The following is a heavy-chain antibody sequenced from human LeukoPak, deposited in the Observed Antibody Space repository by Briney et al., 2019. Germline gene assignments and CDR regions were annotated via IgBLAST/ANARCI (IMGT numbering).Heavy chain of an antibody. CDR3: ARDFSSGLYFFDY. CDR2: VIPLSGTA. J-gene: IGHJ4*02. CDR1: GGTFISYA. V-gene: IGHV1-69*13. Sequence: GASVKVSCKASGGTFISYALNWVRQAPGQGLEWMGGVIPLSGTANYAQKFQGRVTITADESTGTAYMELSSLRSEDTAVYYCARDFSSGLYFFDYWGQGTLVTVSS. D-gene: IGHD6-19*01.